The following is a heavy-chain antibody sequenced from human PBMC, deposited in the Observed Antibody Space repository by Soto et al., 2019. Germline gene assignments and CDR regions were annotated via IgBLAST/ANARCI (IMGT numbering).Heavy chain of an antibody. CDR2: IYSGGST. J-gene: IGHJ4*02. CDR3: ARAGAAYGSGTHPFDY. V-gene: IGHV3-66*01. CDR1: GFTVSSNY. Sequence: GGSLRLSCAASGFTVSSNYMSWVRQAPGKGLEWVSVIYSGGSTYYADSVKGRFTISRDNSKNTLYLQMNSLRAEDTAVYYCARAGAAYGSGTHPFDYWGQGTLVTVSS. D-gene: IGHD3-10*01.